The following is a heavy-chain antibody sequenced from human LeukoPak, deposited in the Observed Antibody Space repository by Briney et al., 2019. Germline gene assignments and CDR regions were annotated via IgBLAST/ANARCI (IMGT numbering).Heavy chain of an antibody. CDR2: IYHSGST. Sequence: SETLSLTCTVSGGSISSSSYYWGWIRQPPGKGLEWIGSIYHSGSTYYNPSLKSRVTISVDTPKNQFSLKLSSVTAADTAVYYCARDGGLPTLDYYYYYMDVWGKGTTVTVSS. CDR1: GGSISSSSYY. V-gene: IGHV4-39*07. D-gene: IGHD5-12*01. J-gene: IGHJ6*03. CDR3: ARDGGLPTLDYYYYYMDV.